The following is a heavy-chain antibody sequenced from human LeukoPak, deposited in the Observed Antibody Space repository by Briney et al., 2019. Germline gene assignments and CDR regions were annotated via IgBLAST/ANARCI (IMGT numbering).Heavy chain of an antibody. D-gene: IGHD6-13*01. Sequence: PGGSLRLSCSASGFTCSSYWMSWVRQAPGKGREWVANIKQDGSEKYYMDSVKGRFTISRDNAKNSLYLQMNSLRAEDTAVYYCARDPSLVAAAVSLFYYYYMDVWGKGTTVTVSS. CDR3: ARDPSLVAAAVSLFYYYYMDV. CDR1: GFTCSSYW. J-gene: IGHJ6*03. CDR2: IKQDGSEK. V-gene: IGHV3-7*01.